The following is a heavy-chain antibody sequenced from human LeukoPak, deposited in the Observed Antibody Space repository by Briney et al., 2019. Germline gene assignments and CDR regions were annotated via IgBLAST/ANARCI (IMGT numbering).Heavy chain of an antibody. CDR3: ARGGLDSVDN. D-gene: IGHD3/OR15-3a*01. CDR2: INPDGSRT. CDR1: GFTFSSNW. V-gene: IGHV3-74*01. J-gene: IGHJ4*02. Sequence: GGSLRLSCAASGFTFSSNWMRWVRQAPGQGLVWVSRINPDGSRTDYADSVKGRFTISRDNAKNTLYLQMNSLRADDTAVYYCARGGLDSVDNWGQGTLVTVSS.